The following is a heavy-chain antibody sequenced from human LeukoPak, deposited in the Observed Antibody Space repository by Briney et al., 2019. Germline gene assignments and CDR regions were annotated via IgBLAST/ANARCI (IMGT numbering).Heavy chain of an antibody. Sequence: ASVKVSCKASGYTFTGYYMHWVRQAPGQGLEWMGWINPNSGGTNYAQKFQGRVTMTRDTSISTAYMELSRLRSDDTAVYYCARERAVAGAFYYYYYMDVWGKGTTVTVPS. J-gene: IGHJ6*03. D-gene: IGHD6-19*01. CDR2: INPNSGGT. CDR3: ARERAVAGAFYYYYYMDV. CDR1: GYTFTGYY. V-gene: IGHV1-2*02.